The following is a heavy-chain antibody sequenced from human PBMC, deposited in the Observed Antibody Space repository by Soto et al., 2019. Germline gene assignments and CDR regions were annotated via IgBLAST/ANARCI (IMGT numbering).Heavy chain of an antibody. J-gene: IGHJ6*02. CDR1: GFTFSNFS. V-gene: IGHV3-21*01. CDR3: AREYTAWPLAYGLDV. D-gene: IGHD2-2*02. Sequence: GGSLRLSCVGSGFTFSNFSINWVRQAPGKGLEWVSSISSRSDIYYADSLEGRFTISRDNAKNSVSLQMNSLRAEDTAVYYCAREYTAWPLAYGLDVWGQGTTVTVSS. CDR2: ISSRSDI.